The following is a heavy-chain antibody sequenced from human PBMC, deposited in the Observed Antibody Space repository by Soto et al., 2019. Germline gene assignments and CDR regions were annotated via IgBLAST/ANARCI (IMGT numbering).Heavy chain of an antibody. D-gene: IGHD2-2*01. J-gene: IGHJ4*02. CDR2: ILPIFATP. V-gene: IGHV1-69*06. CDR3: AGRCDSTTCLGHFDY. Sequence: QVQLVQSGGEVKKPGSSVKVSCKASEGTFNNYVVNWVRQAPGQGHEWMGGILPIFATPKYAQKFQGRVTITADKSTSTAYMELTSLRSADTAVYYCAGRCDSTTCLGHFDYWGQGTLVTVAS. CDR1: EGTFNNYV.